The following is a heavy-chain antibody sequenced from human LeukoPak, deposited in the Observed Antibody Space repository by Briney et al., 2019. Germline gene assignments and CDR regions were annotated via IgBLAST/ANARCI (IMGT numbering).Heavy chain of an antibody. CDR2: INHSGST. V-gene: IGHV4-34*01. Sequence: SETLSLTCAVYGGSFSGYYWSWIRQPPGKGLEWIGEINHSGSTNYNPSLKSRVTISVDTSKNQFSLKLSSVTAADTAVYYCARGAMFYGFWSGYYVRKVPPPDYWGQGTPVTVSS. D-gene: IGHD3-3*01. CDR3: ARGAMFYGFWSGYYVRKVPPPDY. J-gene: IGHJ4*02. CDR1: GGSFSGYY.